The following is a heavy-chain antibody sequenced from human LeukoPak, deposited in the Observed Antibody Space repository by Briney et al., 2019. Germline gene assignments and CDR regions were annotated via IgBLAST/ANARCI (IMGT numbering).Heavy chain of an antibody. CDR3: ARERSGSYYDY. D-gene: IGHD3-10*01. Sequence: ASETLSLTCTVSGGSISSYYWSWIRQPPGKGLEWIGYIYNSGSTNYNPSLKSRVAISVDTSKNQFSLNLSSVTPADTAVYFCARERSGSYYDYWGQGTLVTVSS. J-gene: IGHJ4*02. CDR2: IYNSGST. CDR1: GGSISSYY. V-gene: IGHV4-59*01.